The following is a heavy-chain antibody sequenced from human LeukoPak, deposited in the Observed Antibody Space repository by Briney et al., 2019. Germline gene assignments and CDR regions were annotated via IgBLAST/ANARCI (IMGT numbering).Heavy chain of an antibody. CDR1: GGSISSSNW. Sequence: SGTLSLTCAVSGGSISSSNWWSWVRQPPGKGLEWIGEIYHSGSTNYNPSLKSRVTISVDKSKNQFSLKLSSVTAADTAVYYCARVSPDSSSWYGDWFDPWGQGTLVTVSS. CDR3: ARVSPDSSSWYGDWFDP. D-gene: IGHD6-13*01. V-gene: IGHV4-4*02. J-gene: IGHJ5*02. CDR2: IYHSGST.